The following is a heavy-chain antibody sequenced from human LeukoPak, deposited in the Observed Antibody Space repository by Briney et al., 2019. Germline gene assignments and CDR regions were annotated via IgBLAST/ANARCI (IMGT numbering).Heavy chain of an antibody. V-gene: IGHV1-69*05. Sequence: SVKVSCKASGGTFSSYAVSWVRQAPGQGLEWMGGIIPIFDTANYAQKFQGRVTITTDESTSTAYMELSSLRSEDTAAYYCARWELDPSGWDLPGDYWGQGTLVTVSS. CDR3: ARWELDPSGWDLPGDY. CDR2: IIPIFDTA. D-gene: IGHD6-19*01. CDR1: GGTFSSYA. J-gene: IGHJ4*02.